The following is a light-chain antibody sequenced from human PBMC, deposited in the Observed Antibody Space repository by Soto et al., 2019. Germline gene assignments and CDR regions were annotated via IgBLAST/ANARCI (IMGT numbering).Light chain of an antibody. V-gene: IGLV2-14*01. CDR3: SSKTSSRTPFV. CDR1: SSDVGGYNY. Sequence: QSALTQPASVSGSPGQSMTISCTGTSSDVGGYNYVSWYQQHPGNAPRLMIYEVNNRPSGVPNRFSGSKSGNTASLTISGLQAEDEADYYCSSKTSSRTPFVFGTGTRSPP. CDR2: EVN. J-gene: IGLJ1*01.